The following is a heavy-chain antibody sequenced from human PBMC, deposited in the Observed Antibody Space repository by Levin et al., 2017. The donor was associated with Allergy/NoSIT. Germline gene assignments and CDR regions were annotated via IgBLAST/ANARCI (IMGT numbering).Heavy chain of an antibody. D-gene: IGHD1-26*01. CDR3: ALGGSYSPEHS. J-gene: IGHJ5*02. CDR2: ISTSSVYI. Sequence: PGGSLRLSCAASGFTFSSYTMIWVRQAPGKGLEWVSSISTSSVYIYYADSIKGRFTISRDNAKNSLYLQMNSLRAEDTAIYYCALGGSYSPEHSWGQGTLVTVSS. V-gene: IGHV3-21*01. CDR1: GFTFSSYT.